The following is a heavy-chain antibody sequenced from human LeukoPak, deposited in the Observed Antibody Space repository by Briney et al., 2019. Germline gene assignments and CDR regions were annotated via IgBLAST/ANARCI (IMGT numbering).Heavy chain of an antibody. CDR1: GYTFTSYD. J-gene: IGHJ4*02. CDR2: MNPNSGNT. Sequence: GASVKVSCKASGYTFTSYDINWVRQATGQGLEWMGWMNPNSGNTGYAQKFQGRVTITRNTSISTAYMELSSLRSEDTAVHYCARELPGAEGVDYWGQGTLVTVSS. D-gene: IGHD3-10*01. V-gene: IGHV1-8*03. CDR3: ARELPGAEGVDY.